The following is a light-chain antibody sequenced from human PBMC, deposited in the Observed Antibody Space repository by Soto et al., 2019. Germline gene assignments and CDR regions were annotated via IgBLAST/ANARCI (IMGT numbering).Light chain of an antibody. CDR2: NAP. CDR1: QDISNY. Sequence: DIQMTQSPSSLSASVGDRVTITCQASQDISNYLNWYQQKPGKAPKLLIYNAPNLETGVPSRFSRNDSRTDFTFTISSLQPEDIATYYFQPYDNLPPTFGPGTKVHIK. V-gene: IGKV1-33*01. J-gene: IGKJ3*01. CDR3: QPYDNLPPT.